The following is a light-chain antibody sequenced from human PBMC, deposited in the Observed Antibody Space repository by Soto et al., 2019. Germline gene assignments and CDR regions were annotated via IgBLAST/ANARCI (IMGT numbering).Light chain of an antibody. CDR1: SRDDGGYNY. CDR3: SPYASSRGSV. CDR2: AVS. V-gene: IGLV2-14*01. J-gene: IGLJ1*01. Sequence: SVLTQPASVSGSTVQSSCISCTGTSRDDGGYNYVSWYQQQSGQAPNIMIHAVSNRPSGLSNRYSGSKSGNTASLTISGLQAEDEADYYCSPYASSRGSVFGIGTTLTVL.